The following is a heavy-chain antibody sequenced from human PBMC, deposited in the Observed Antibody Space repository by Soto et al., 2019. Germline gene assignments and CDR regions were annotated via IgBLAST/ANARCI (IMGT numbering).Heavy chain of an antibody. J-gene: IGHJ4*02. CDR2: IIPVFGIA. Sequence: QVQLVQSGAEVKKPGSSVKVSCKASGGTFSNYAISWVRQAPGQGLEWMGGIIPVFGIANYAHRCQGRVTSRAQASTTTAFMELSSLRADDTAVYYCASSGTYCIITNFPIDTLAYWRQGSLVTVSS. V-gene: IGHV1-69*12. CDR3: ASSGTYCIITNFPIDTLAY. CDR1: GGTFSNYA. D-gene: IGHD2-2*01.